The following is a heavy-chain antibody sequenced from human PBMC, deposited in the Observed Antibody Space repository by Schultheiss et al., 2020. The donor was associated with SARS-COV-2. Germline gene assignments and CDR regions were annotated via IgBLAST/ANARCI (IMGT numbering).Heavy chain of an antibody. CDR3: ASYDSSGYYTFDY. V-gene: IGHV3-48*03. J-gene: IGHJ4*02. Sequence: GGSLRLSCAASGFTFSSYEMNWVRQAPGKGLEWVSYISSSGSTIYYADSVKGRFTISRDNAKNSLYLQMNSLRAEDTAVYYCASYDSSGYYTFDYWGQGTLVTVSS. CDR2: ISSSGSTI. D-gene: IGHD3-22*01. CDR1: GFTFSSYE.